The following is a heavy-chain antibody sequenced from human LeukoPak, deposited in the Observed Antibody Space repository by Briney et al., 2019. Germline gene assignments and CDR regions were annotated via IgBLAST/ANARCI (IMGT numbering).Heavy chain of an antibody. Sequence: ASVRVSCKASGYTFTSYDINWVRQATGQGLEWMGWMNPNTGKTGYVQKFQGRVTMTRDAATTTFFLQFNNLRLDDTAVYYCARAHYAGGAFDFWGQGTLLTVSS. CDR1: GYTFTSYD. V-gene: IGHV1-8*01. D-gene: IGHD2-2*01. J-gene: IGHJ3*01. CDR2: MNPNTGKT. CDR3: ARAHYAGGAFDF.